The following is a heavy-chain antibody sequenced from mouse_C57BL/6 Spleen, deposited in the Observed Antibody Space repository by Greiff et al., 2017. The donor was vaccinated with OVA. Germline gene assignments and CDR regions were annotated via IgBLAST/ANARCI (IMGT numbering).Heavy chain of an antibody. Sequence: EVKLVESGGDLVKPGGSLKLSCAASGFTFSSYGMSWVRQTPDNRLEWVATISSGGSYTYYPDSVKGRFNISRDNATNTLYMQMSSLKSEDTAMYYSARPHFYYDYYQQAMDYWGQGTSVTVSS. CDR2: ISSGGSYT. V-gene: IGHV5-6*01. J-gene: IGHJ4*01. D-gene: IGHD2-4*01. CDR3: ARPHFYYDYYQQAMDY. CDR1: GFTFSSYG.